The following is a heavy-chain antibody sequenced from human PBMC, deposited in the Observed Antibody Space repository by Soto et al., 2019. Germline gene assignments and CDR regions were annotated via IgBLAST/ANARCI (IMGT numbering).Heavy chain of an antibody. CDR1: GYTFTNYY. CDR3: ARDRNDDDSSGPPWDAFEI. D-gene: IGHD3-22*01. Sequence: ASVKVSCKASGYTFTNYYIHWVRQAPGQGLEWMAIINPNGGSTNYAQKFQGRVTMTRDTSTSTVYMELSSLRSEDTAVYYCARDRNDDDSSGPPWDAFEIWGQGTMVTVSS. CDR2: INPNGGST. J-gene: IGHJ3*02. V-gene: IGHV1-46*01.